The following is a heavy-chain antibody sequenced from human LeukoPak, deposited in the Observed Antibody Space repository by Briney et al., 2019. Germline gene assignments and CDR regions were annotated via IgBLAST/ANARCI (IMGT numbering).Heavy chain of an antibody. J-gene: IGHJ4*02. V-gene: IGHV3-7*01. CDR2: INQDGSEK. CDR3: ARERDGRFFDY. D-gene: IGHD5-24*01. CDR1: GLTFRSFW. Sequence: GGSLRLSCAVSGLTFRSFWMSWVRQAPGKGLEWVANINQDGSEKYFVDSVKGRFTISRDNSKNSLHLQMNTLRAEDTALYYCARERDGRFFDYWGQGTPVTVSS.